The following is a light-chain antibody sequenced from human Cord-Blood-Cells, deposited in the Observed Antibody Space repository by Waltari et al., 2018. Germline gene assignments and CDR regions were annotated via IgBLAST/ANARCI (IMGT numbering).Light chain of an antibody. CDR3: QQYDNLPPP. J-gene: IGKJ5*01. Sequence: DIQMTQSPSSLSASVGDIVTITCQASQDISNYLNWYQQKPGKAPKLLIYDASNLETGVPSRFSGSGSGTDFTFTISSLQPEDIATYYCQQYDNLPPPFGQGTRLEIK. V-gene: IGKV1-33*01. CDR2: DAS. CDR1: QDISNY.